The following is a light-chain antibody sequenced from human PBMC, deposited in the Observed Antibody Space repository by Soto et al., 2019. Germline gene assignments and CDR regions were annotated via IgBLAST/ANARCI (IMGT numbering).Light chain of an antibody. Sequence: EIVLTQSPGTLSLSPGERATLYCRASQSVGSNYLAWYQQKPGQAPRVLIYGASSRATGIPDRFSGSGSGADFTFTISRLEPEDFAVYYCQQYTSSPFTVGPGTKVDIK. CDR3: QQYTSSPFT. CDR2: GAS. V-gene: IGKV3-20*01. CDR1: QSVGSNY. J-gene: IGKJ3*01.